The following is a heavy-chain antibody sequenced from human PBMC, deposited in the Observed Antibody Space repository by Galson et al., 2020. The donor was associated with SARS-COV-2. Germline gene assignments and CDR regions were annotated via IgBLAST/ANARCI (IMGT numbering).Heavy chain of an antibody. CDR2: FDPEDGET. J-gene: IGHJ5*02. CDR3: ATGSPWGRDNWFDP. Sequence: ASVTVSCKVSGYTLTELSMPWVRQAPGKGLEWMGGFDPEDGETIYAQKFQGRVTMTEDTSTDTAYMELSSLRSEDTAVYYCATGSPWGRDNWFDPWGQGTLVTVSS. D-gene: IGHD7-27*01. V-gene: IGHV1-24*01. CDR1: GYTLTELS.